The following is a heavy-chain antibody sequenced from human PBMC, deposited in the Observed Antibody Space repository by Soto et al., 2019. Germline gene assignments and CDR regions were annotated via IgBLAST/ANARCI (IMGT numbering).Heavy chain of an antibody. CDR1: GFTFSSYA. CDR2: ISGSGGST. Sequence: PGGSLRLSCAASGFTFSSYAMSWVRQAPGKGLEWVSAISGSGGSTNYADSVKGRFTISRDNSKNTLYLQVNSLRAEDTAVYYCAKKAVLTTAYYFDYWGLGTLVTVSS. D-gene: IGHD4-4*01. CDR3: AKKAVLTTAYYFDY. V-gene: IGHV3-23*01. J-gene: IGHJ4*02.